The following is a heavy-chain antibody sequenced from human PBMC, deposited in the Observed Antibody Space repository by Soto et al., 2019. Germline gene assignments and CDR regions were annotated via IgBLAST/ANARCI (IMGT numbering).Heavy chain of an antibody. CDR1: GYTFTSYA. D-gene: IGHD3-10*02. J-gene: IGHJ4*02. CDR2: INAGNGNT. V-gene: IGHV1-3*01. Sequence: ASVKVSCKASGYTFTSYAMHWVRQAPGQRLEWMGWINAGNGNTKYSQKFQGRVTITRDTSASTAYMELSSLRSEDTAVYYCARVMGSDYYVYWGQGTLVTVSS. CDR3: ARVMGSDYYVY.